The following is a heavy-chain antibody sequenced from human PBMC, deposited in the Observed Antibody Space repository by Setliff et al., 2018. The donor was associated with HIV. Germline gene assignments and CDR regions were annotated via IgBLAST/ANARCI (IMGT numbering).Heavy chain of an antibody. CDR1: GGTFSSYA. V-gene: IGHV1-69*13. CDR2: IIPIFGTA. J-gene: IGHJ6*03. Sequence: SVKVSCKASGGTFSSYAISWVRQAPGQGLEWMGGIIPIFGTASYAQKFQGRVTITADESTSTAYMELSSLRSEDTAVYYCASDGRQQLVRAYSSGWGNYYYYYMDVWGKGTTVTVSS. D-gene: IGHD6-19*01. CDR3: ASDGRQQLVRAYSSGWGNYYYYYMDV.